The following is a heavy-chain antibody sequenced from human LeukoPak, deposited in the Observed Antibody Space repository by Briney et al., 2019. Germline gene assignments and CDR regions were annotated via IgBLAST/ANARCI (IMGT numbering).Heavy chain of an antibody. D-gene: IGHD2-2*01. CDR3: TTRYCSSTNCYYAFDK. V-gene: IGHV3-15*01. CDR1: GFTFSNAL. Sequence: GGSLRLSCAASGFTFSNALMSWVRQAPGKGLEWVGRIQSKTDGGTTDYAAPVRGRFTISRDDSENTLYLQMNSLKTDDTAVYYCTTRYCSSTNCYYAFDKRGQGTMVTVSS. CDR2: IQSKTDGGTT. J-gene: IGHJ3*02.